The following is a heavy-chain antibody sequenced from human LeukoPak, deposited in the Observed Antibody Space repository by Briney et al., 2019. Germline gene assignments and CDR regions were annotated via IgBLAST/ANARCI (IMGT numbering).Heavy chain of an antibody. Sequence: PGGSLRLSCAASGFTFSNAWMSWVRQAPGKGLEWVGEIYLYGTTNYNPSFTSRVTMSVDRSRNQFSLKLTSVTAADTAVYYCARQKWEQQGRDYYFNGLDVWGPGTTVIVSS. CDR3: ARQKWEQQGRDYYFNGLDV. V-gene: IGHV4-4*02. CDR1: GFTFSNAW. D-gene: IGHD1/OR15-1a*01. J-gene: IGHJ6*02. CDR2: IYLYGTT.